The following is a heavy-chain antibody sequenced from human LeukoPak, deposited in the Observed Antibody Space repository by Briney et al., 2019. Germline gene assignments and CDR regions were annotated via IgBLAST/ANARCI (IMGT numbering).Heavy chain of an antibody. CDR3: AARIGPVTRLVVP. D-gene: IGHD2-2*01. J-gene: IGHJ5*02. V-gene: IGHV1-46*01. Sequence: ASVKVSCKASGYTFTSYYIHWVRQAPGQGLEWMGIINPSGGSTSYAQKFQGRVTMTRDTSTSTVYMELSSLRSEDTAVYYCAARIGPVTRLVVPWGQGTLVTVSS. CDR2: INPSGGST. CDR1: GYTFTSYY.